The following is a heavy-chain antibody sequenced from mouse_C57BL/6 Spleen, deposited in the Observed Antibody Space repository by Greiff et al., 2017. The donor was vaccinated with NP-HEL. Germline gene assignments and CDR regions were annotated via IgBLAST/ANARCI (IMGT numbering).Heavy chain of an antibody. CDR3: ARRGGDYFDC. CDR1: GYTFTDHT. CDR2: IYPRDGST. D-gene: IGHD1-1*02. Sequence: LEESDAELVKPGASVKISCKASGYTFTDHTIHWMKQRPEQGLEWIGYIYPRDGSTKYNEKFKGKATLTADKSSSTAYMQLNSLTSDDSAVYFCARRGGDYFDCWGQGTTLTVSS. V-gene: IGHV1-78*01. J-gene: IGHJ2*01.